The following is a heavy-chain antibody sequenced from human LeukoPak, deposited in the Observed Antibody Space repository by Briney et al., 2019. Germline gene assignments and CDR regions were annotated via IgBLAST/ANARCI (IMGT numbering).Heavy chain of an antibody. Sequence: SHTHSLTCAICVDSVSSNSAAWQWIRQSPSRGLEWRERTYYRTKWYNDYAVSVKSPITINPDTSKNQFSLQLNAVTPEDTAVYYCARAQTAMAGFDYWGQGTLVTVSS. V-gene: IGHV6-1*01. D-gene: IGHD5-18*01. CDR3: ARAQTAMAGFDY. CDR2: TYYRTKWYN. CDR1: VDSVSSNSAA. J-gene: IGHJ4*02.